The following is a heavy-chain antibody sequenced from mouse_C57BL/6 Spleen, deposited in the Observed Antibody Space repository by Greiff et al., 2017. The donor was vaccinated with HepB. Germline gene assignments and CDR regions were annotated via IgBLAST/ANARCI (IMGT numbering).Heavy chain of an antibody. D-gene: IGHD2-3*01. V-gene: IGHV1-7*01. CDR3: ATIYDDYYDYAIDY. J-gene: IGHJ4*01. Sequence: QVQLKESGAELAKPGASVKLSCKASGYTFTSYWMHWVKQRPGQGLEWIGYINPSSGYTKYNQKFKDKATLTEDKSSSTAYMQLSSLTYEDSAVYYCATIYDDYYDYAIDYWGQGTSVTVYS. CDR2: INPSSGYT. CDR1: GYTFTSYW.